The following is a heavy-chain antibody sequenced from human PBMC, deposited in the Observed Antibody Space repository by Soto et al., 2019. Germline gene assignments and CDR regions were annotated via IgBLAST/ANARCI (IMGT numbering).Heavy chain of an antibody. J-gene: IGHJ6*02. CDR2: IIPIFGTA. D-gene: IGHD6-19*01. Sequence: ASVKVSCKASGGTFSSYAISWVRQAPGQGLEWMGGIIPIFGTANYAQKFQGRVTITADESTSTAYMELSSLRSEDTAVYYCASGVAVADIFYYYYGMDVWGQGTTVTVS. CDR1: GGTFSSYA. V-gene: IGHV1-69*13. CDR3: ASGVAVADIFYYYYGMDV.